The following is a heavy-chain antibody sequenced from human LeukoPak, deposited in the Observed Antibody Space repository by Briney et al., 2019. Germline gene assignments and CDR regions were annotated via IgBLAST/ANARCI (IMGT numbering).Heavy chain of an antibody. Sequence: GGSLRLSCAASGFTFSSYGMHWVRQAPGKGLEWVAVISYDGSNKYYADSVKGRFTISRDNSKNTLYLQMNSLRAEDTAVYCCAKDPPYSSGWYYFDYWGQGTLVTVSS. J-gene: IGHJ4*02. CDR3: AKDPPYSSGWYYFDY. CDR1: GFTFSSYG. CDR2: ISYDGSNK. V-gene: IGHV3-30*18. D-gene: IGHD6-19*01.